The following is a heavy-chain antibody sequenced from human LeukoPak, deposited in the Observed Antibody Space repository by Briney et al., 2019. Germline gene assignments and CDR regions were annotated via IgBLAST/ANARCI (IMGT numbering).Heavy chain of an antibody. CDR1: GFTFSSYE. D-gene: IGHD5-18*01. Sequence: GGSLRLSCAASGFTFSSYEMNWVRQAPGKGLEWISYISSSGSTIYYADSVKGRFTISRDNAQNSLYLQMNSLRAEDTAVYYGARGGGGYSYSLQRGYYFDYWGQGTLVTVSS. J-gene: IGHJ4*02. V-gene: IGHV3-48*03. CDR3: ARGGGGYSYSLQRGYYFDY. CDR2: ISSSGSTI.